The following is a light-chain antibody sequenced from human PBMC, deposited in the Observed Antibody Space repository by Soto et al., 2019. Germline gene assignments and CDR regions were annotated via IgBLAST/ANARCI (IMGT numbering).Light chain of an antibody. J-gene: IGKJ4*01. CDR3: QQRSNWPPT. CDR1: QSVSSY. Sequence: DIVLTQSPATLSSSPGERATLSCRASQSVSSYLAWYQQKPGQAPRLLIYDASNRATGIPARFSGSGSGTDFTLTISSREPEDFAVYYCQQRSNWPPTFGGGTKVEIK. V-gene: IGKV3-11*01. CDR2: DAS.